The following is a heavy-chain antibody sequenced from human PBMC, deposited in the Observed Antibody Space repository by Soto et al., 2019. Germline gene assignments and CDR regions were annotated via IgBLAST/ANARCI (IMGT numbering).Heavy chain of an antibody. J-gene: IGHJ4*02. CDR2: IYNSGST. Sequence: PSETLSLTCTVSAGSFTSYYWSWIRQPPGKGLEWIGYIYNSGSTNYNPSLKSRVTISTDTSKNQFSLKLSAVTAADAAMYYCARYEWNCSRTSCYGYRFDCWGQGTLVTVSS. D-gene: IGHD2-2*01. V-gene: IGHV4-59*01. CDR3: ARYEWNCSRTSCYGYRFDC. CDR1: AGSFTSYY.